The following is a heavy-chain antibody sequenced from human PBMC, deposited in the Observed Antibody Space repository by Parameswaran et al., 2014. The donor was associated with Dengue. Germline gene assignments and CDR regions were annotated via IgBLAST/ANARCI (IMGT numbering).Heavy chain of an antibody. Sequence: ASVKVSCKASGYTFTRYGISWVRQAPGQGLEWMGWISAFNGKTTYAQNLQGRVTMTTDTSTSTAYMEVRSLRSDDTAVYFCARTNHQVVTIFDNWGQGTLVTVSS. J-gene: IGHJ4*02. D-gene: IGHD2-15*01. CDR2: ISAFNGKT. CDR1: GYTFTRYG. CDR3: ARTNHQVVTIFDN. V-gene: IGHV1-18*01.